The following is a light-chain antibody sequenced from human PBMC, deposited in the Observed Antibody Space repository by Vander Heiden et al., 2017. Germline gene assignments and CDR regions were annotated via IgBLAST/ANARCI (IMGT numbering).Light chain of an antibody. CDR2: HVS. CDR3: SSYTSSRTVV. V-gene: IGLV2-14*03. Sequence: QSALTQPASVSGSPGQSITISCTGTSNDVGTYNYVSWYRKYPSTASELLFFHVSQRPSGVSYRLSGSKSGNTASLTVSGLQTEDEADYYCSSYTSSRTVVFVGGTKVTV. CDR1: SNDVGTYNY. J-gene: IGLJ2*01.